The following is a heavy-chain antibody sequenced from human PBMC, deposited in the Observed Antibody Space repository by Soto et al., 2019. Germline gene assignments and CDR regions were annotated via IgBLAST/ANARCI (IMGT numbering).Heavy chain of an antibody. V-gene: IGHV3-30-3*01. CDR2: ISYDGSNK. Sequence: QVQLVESGGGVVQPGRSLRLSCAASGFTFSSYAMHWVRQAPGKGLEWVAVISYDGSNKYYADSVKGRFTISRDNSKNTLYLQMNSLRAEDTAVYYCARGAAADPIYYYSYGMDVWGQGTTVTVSS. J-gene: IGHJ6*02. D-gene: IGHD6-13*01. CDR1: GFTFSSYA. CDR3: ARGAAADPIYYYSYGMDV.